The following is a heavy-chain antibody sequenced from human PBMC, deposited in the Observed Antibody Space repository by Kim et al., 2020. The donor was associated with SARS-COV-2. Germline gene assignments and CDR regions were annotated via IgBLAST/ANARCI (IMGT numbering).Heavy chain of an antibody. CDR3: ARARAGMDV. CDR1: GGSISSYY. J-gene: IGHJ6*02. D-gene: IGHD6-6*01. CDR2: IYYSGST. Sequence: SETLSLTCTVSGGSISSYYWSWIRQPPGKGLEWIGYIYYSGSTNYNPSLKSRVTISVDTSKNQFSLKLSSVTAADTAVYYCARARAGMDVWGQGTTVTVS. V-gene: IGHV4-59*01.